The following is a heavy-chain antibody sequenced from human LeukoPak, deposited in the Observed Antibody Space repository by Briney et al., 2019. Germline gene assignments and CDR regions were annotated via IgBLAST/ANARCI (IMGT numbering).Heavy chain of an antibody. J-gene: IGHJ6*03. CDR3: ARGDYGGNHYYYYYMDV. V-gene: IGHV4-61*02. CDR1: GGSISSGSYY. D-gene: IGHD4-23*01. Sequence: ASETLSLTCTVSGGSISSGSYYWSWIRQPAGKGLEWIGRIYTSGSTNYNPSLKSRVTISVDTSKNQFSLKLSSVTAADTAVYYCARGDYGGNHYYYYYMDVWGKGTTVTVSS. CDR2: IYTSGST.